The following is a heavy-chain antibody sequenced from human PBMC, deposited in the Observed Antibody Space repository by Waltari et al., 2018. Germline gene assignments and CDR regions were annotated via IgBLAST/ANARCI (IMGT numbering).Heavy chain of an antibody. CDR2: INPNSGGT. V-gene: IGHV1-2*02. J-gene: IGHJ3*02. D-gene: IGHD1-26*01. CDR1: GYTFTGYY. Sequence: QVQLVQSGAEVKKPGASVKVSCKASGYTFTGYYMHWVRQAPGQGLEWMGWINPNSGGTNYAQKFQGRVTMTRDTSISTAYMELSRLRFDDTAVYYCARGYSGSWSADAFDIWGQGTMVTVSS. CDR3: ARGYSGSWSADAFDI.